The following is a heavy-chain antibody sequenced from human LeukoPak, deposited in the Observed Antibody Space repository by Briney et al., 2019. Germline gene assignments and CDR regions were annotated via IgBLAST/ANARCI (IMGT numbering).Heavy chain of an antibody. Sequence: GGSLRLSCAASGFTFKSYAMNWVRQAPGKGLEWVSSIGGSGGRTYYADSVTGRFSISRDNSKNALNLQMNSLRAEDTAVYYCAKDLIWFGDPRGMDVWGQGTTVTVSS. CDR3: AKDLIWFGDPRGMDV. J-gene: IGHJ6*02. CDR1: GFTFKSYA. CDR2: IGGSGGRT. V-gene: IGHV3-23*01. D-gene: IGHD3-10*01.